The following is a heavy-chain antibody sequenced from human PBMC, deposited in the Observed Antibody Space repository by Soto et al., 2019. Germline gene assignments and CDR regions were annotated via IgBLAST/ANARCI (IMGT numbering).Heavy chain of an antibody. J-gene: IGHJ4*02. CDR2: VYTEETDA. D-gene: IGHD3-10*01. V-gene: IGHV3-74*01. CDR1: VFSIISCW. Sequence: HPGWSLRLSCASSVFSIISCWMQWVRQAPGKGLVWVSRVYTEETDATYADSVKGRFTISRDNAKNTLYLQMNSLRAEDTAVYYCARSCTRNYGLFDYWGQGTLVTVSS. CDR3: ARSCTRNYGLFDY.